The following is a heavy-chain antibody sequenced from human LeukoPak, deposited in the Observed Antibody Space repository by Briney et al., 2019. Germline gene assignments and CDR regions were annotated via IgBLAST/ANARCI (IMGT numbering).Heavy chain of an antibody. CDR2: IIPIFGTA. CDR1: GGTFSSYA. V-gene: IGHV1-69*13. CDR3: ARERFGDTTLFDP. Sequence: ASVTVSCKASGGTFSSYAISWVRQAPGQGLEWMGGIIPIFGTANYAQKFQGRVTITADESTSTAYMELSSLRSEDTAVYYCARERFGDTTLFDPWGQGTLVTVSS. D-gene: IGHD3-10*01. J-gene: IGHJ5*02.